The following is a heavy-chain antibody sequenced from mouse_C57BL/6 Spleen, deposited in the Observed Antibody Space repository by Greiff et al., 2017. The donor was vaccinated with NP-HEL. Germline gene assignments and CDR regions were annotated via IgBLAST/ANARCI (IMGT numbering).Heavy chain of an antibody. CDR1: GYTFTSYW. V-gene: IGHV1-50*01. CDR2: IDPSDSYT. J-gene: IGHJ2*01. D-gene: IGHD1-1*01. Sequence: QVHVKQPGAELVKPGASVKLSCKASGYTFTSYWMQWVKQRPGQGLELIGEIDPSDSYTNYNQKFKGKATLTVDTSSSTAYMQLSSLTSEDSAVYYCARAFSTAVVATDYWGQGTTLTVSS. CDR3: ARAFSTAVVATDY.